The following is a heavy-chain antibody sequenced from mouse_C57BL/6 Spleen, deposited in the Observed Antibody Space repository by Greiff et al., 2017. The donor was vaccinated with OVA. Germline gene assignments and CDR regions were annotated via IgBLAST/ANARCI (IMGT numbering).Heavy chain of an antibody. CDR1: GYTFTDYN. CDR2: INPNNGGT. D-gene: IGHD1-1*01. V-gene: IGHV1-22*01. J-gene: IGHJ3*01. CDR3: SPLLRGSNYGFAY. Sequence: VQLQQSGPELVKPGASVKMSCKASGYTFTDYNMHWVKQSHGKSLEWIGYINPNNGGTSYNQKFKGKATLTVNKSSSTAYMELRSLTSEDSAVYDCSPLLRGSNYGFAYWGQGTLVTVSA.